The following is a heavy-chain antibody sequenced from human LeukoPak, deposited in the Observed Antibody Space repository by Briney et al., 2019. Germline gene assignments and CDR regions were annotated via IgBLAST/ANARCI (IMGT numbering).Heavy chain of an antibody. V-gene: IGHV3-30*04. CDR1: GFTFSSYA. J-gene: IGHJ4*02. CDR2: ISYDGSNK. D-gene: IGHD3-3*01. CDR3: ARDPEFREWSLTFDY. Sequence: PGGSLRLSCAASGFTFSSYAMHWVRQAPGKGLEWVAVISYDGSNKYYADSVKGRFTTSRDNSKNTLYLQMNSLRAEDTAVYYCARDPEFREWSLTFDYWGQGTLVTVSS.